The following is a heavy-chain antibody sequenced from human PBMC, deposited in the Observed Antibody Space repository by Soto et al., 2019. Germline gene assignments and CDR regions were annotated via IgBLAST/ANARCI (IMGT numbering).Heavy chain of an antibody. CDR2: IHPGDSDI. Sequence: GESLKISCKVSGYFFTTYWIGWVRQVPGKGLEWMGIIHPGDSDIRYSPSFQGQVTIVADRSISTAYLQWSSLKASDTAMYYCTRPYCSGGRCYPNYFDYWGQGXLVTVSS. V-gene: IGHV5-51*01. CDR3: TRPYCSGGRCYPNYFDY. J-gene: IGHJ4*02. CDR1: GYFFTTYW. D-gene: IGHD2-15*01.